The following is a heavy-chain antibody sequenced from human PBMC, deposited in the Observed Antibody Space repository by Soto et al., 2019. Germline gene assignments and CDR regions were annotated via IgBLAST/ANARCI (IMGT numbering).Heavy chain of an antibody. J-gene: IGHJ3*02. V-gene: IGHV4-61*01. CDR3: ARDLGGGYGHDAFDI. CDR1: GGSVSSGSYY. Sequence: SETLSLTCTVSGGSVSSGSYYWSWIRQPPGKGLEWIGYIYYSGSTNYNPSLKSRVTISVDTSKNQFSLKLSSVTAADTAVYYCARDLGGGYGHDAFDIWGQGTMVTVSS. D-gene: IGHD1-26*01. CDR2: IYYSGST.